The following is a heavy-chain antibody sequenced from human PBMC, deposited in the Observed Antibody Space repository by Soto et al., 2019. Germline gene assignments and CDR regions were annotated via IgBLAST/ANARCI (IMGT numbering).Heavy chain of an antibody. D-gene: IGHD6-13*01. V-gene: IGHV1-46*03. Sequence: ASVKVSCKASGYTFTSYGISWVRQAPGQGLEWMGIINPSGGSTSYAQKFQGRVTMTRDTSTSTVYMELSSLRSEDTAVYYCASIAAAGRNLFDYWGQGTLVTVSS. CDR1: GYTFTSYG. J-gene: IGHJ4*02. CDR2: INPSGGST. CDR3: ASIAAAGRNLFDY.